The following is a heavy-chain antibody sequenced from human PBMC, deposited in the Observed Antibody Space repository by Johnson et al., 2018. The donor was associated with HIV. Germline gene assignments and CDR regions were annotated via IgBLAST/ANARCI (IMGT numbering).Heavy chain of an antibody. J-gene: IGHJ3*02. CDR1: GFTFSNYG. CDR3: ARERPAYSSSSSHAFDI. D-gene: IGHD6-6*01. Sequence: QMLLVESWGGVVQPGGSLRLSCAASGFTFSNYGMHWVRQAPGKGLEWVAFIRYDGDITYYVDSVKGRFTLSRDNSKNTLYLQMNSLRAEDTAVYYCARERPAYSSSSSHAFDIWGQGTMVTVSS. V-gene: IGHV3-30*02. CDR2: IRYDGDIT.